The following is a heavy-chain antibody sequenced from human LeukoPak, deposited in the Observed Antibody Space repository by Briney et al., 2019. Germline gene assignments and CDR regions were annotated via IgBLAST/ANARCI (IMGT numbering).Heavy chain of an antibody. CDR2: IYTSGST. CDR1: GDSISSYY. V-gene: IGHV4-4*07. CDR3: ARDHYDILTGYYDYFDY. J-gene: IGHJ4*02. D-gene: IGHD3-9*01. Sequence: SETLSLTCSVSGDSISSYYWSWIRQPAGKGLEWIGRIYTSGSTNYNPSLKSRVTMSVDTSKNQFSLKLSSVTAADTAVYFCARDHYDILTGYYDYFDYWGQGTLVTVSS.